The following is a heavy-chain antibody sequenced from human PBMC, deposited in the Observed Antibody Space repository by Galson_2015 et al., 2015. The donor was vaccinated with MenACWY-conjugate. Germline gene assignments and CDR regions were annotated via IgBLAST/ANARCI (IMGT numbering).Heavy chain of an antibody. V-gene: IGHV5-51*01. D-gene: IGHD1-26*01. CDR1: GYSFTTYW. CDR3: ARHPPGGRGMDV. Sequence: QSGAEVKKPGESLKISCQGSGYSFTTYWIGWVRQLPGNGLEWMGLISPGDSIIRYSPAFQGQVTMSADKSINTAYLQWNTLQASDTAMYYCARHPPGGRGMDVWGQGTTVTVPS. J-gene: IGHJ6*02. CDR2: ISPGDSII.